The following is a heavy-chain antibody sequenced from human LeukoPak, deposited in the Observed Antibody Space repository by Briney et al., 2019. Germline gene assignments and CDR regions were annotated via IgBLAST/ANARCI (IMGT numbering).Heavy chain of an antibody. J-gene: IGHJ6*03. V-gene: IGHV4-61*08. CDR3: GRDALVGYFSYYYMDV. CDR2: ISNSGST. CDR1: GDSISSGGYY. Sequence: SETLSLTCTVSGDSISSGGYYWSWIRQSPVKGLEWIGDISNSGSTSYNPSLKSRVTISIDTSKNQFSLKLSSVTAADTAVYYCGRDALVGYFSYYYMDVWGKGTTVTVSS. D-gene: IGHD2-15*01.